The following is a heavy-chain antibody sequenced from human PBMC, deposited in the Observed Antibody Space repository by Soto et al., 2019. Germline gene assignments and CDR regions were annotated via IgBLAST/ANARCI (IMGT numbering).Heavy chain of an antibody. V-gene: IGHV3-21*06. CDR3: ARPRGGGGEF. J-gene: IGHJ1*01. Sequence: GGSLRLSCVGSGFTFSDSVMAWVRQAPGEGLEWVSSISGSSYYIYYADSVKGRFTVSRDNDKNSLYLQMTSLRVDDTAVYYCARPRGGGGEFWRQGTLVTVSS. CDR1: GFTFSDSV. D-gene: IGHD3-16*01. CDR2: ISGSSYYI.